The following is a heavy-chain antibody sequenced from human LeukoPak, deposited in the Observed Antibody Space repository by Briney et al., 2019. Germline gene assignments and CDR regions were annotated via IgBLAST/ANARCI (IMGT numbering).Heavy chain of an antibody. D-gene: IGHD5-24*01. Sequence: PEGSLRLSCAASGFTFTNAWMSWVRQAPGKGLEWVGRIISKTDGGTTDYAAPVKGRFTISRDDSKNTLYLHMNSLKTEDTAVYFCTRSDAFDIWGQGTMVTVS. J-gene: IGHJ3*02. V-gene: IGHV3-15*01. CDR1: GFTFTNAW. CDR2: IISKTDGGTT. CDR3: TRSDAFDI.